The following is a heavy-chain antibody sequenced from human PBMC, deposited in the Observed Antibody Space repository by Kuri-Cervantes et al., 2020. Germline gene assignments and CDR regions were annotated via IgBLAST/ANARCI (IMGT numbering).Heavy chain of an antibody. CDR3: ATDLEDDAFDI. Sequence: ASVKVSCKVSGYTLTELSMHWVRQAPGKGLEWMGGFDPEDGETIYAQKFQGRVTMTGDTSTDTAYMELSSLRSEDTAVYYCATDLEDDAFDIWGQGTMVTVSS. J-gene: IGHJ3*02. D-gene: IGHD1-1*01. CDR1: GYTLTELS. CDR2: FDPEDGET. V-gene: IGHV1-24*01.